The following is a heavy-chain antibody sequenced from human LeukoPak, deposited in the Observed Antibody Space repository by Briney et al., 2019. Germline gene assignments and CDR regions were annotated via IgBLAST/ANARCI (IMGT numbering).Heavy chain of an antibody. CDR2: IYNSGNT. J-gene: IGHJ4*02. V-gene: IGHV4-59*01. CDR3: ARWNEGFDY. Sequence: SETVSLTCTVPGGSISSYYWGWIRQPPGRGLECIGYIYNSGNTNYNPSLNSRVTISVDTSKNQLSLELSSVTAADTAVYYCARWNEGFDYWGQGTLVTVSS. CDR1: GGSISSYY. D-gene: IGHD1-1*01.